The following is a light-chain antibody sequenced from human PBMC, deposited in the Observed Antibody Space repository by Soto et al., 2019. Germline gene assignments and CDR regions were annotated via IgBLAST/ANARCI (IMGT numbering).Light chain of an antibody. CDR3: QHFKSFPIT. CDR1: QSVTYN. Sequence: ETMMTQSPATLYASPGERVTLSCRATQSVTYNLAWYQQKPGQAPRLLIYGASTRATGIPARFSGRGSGTEFSLTISSLQPEDFATYYCQHFKSFPITFGQGTRLEIK. CDR2: GAS. J-gene: IGKJ5*01. V-gene: IGKV3-15*01.